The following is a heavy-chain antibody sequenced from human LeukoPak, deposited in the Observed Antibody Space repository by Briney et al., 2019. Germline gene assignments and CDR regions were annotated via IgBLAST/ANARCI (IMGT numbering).Heavy chain of an antibody. Sequence: GGSLRLSCAASGFTFSSYTVAWVRQAPGKGLEWLSGISGRGGITYYADSVKGRFTISRDDSKDTLYLRMNSLTPEDTAKYFCAKDFVHFDSRGYYFDYWGRGTVVTVSS. CDR3: AKDFVHFDSRGYYFDY. D-gene: IGHD3-9*01. J-gene: IGHJ4*02. V-gene: IGHV3-23*01. CDR2: ISGRGGIT. CDR1: GFTFSSYT.